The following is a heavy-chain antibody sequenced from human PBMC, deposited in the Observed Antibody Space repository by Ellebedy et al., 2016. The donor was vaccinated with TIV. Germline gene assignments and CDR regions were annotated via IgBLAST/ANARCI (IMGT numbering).Heavy chain of an antibody. Sequence: GESLKISCAASGFTFSDYVMAWVRQVPGQGLEWVSAVSESDGRTFYADSMKGRFTISRDNSKNTLFLQMNSRTAGDTAVNYCTKRADKWGFFDSWGQGTLVTVSS. J-gene: IGHJ4*02. D-gene: IGHD3-16*01. V-gene: IGHV3-23*01. CDR2: VSESDGRT. CDR1: GFTFSDYV. CDR3: TKRADKWGFFDS.